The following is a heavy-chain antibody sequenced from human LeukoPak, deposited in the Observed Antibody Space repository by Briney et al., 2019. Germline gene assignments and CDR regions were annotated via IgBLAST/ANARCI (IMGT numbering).Heavy chain of an antibody. Sequence: SETLSLTCAVSGGSFSGYYWSWIRQPPGKGLEWIGEINHSGSTNYNPSLKSRVTISVDTSKNQFSLKLSSVTAADTAVYYCARHRRSGAFDIWGQGTMVTVSS. J-gene: IGHJ3*02. D-gene: IGHD2-15*01. CDR1: GGSFSGYY. V-gene: IGHV4-34*01. CDR2: INHSGST. CDR3: ARHRRSGAFDI.